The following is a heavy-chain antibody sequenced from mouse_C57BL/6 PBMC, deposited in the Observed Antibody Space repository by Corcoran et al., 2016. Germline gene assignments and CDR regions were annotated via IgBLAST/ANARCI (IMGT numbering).Heavy chain of an antibody. J-gene: IGHJ3*01. CDR3: ARDSDYLGAY. D-gene: IGHD2-4*01. V-gene: IGHV1-19*01. CDR1: GYTFTDYY. Sequence: EVQLQQSGPVLVKPGASVKMSCKASGYTFTDYYMNWVKQSHGKSLEWIGVINPYNGGTSYNQKFKGKATLTVDKSSSTAYMELNSLTSEDSAVYYCARDSDYLGAYWGQGTLVTVSA. CDR2: INPYNGGT.